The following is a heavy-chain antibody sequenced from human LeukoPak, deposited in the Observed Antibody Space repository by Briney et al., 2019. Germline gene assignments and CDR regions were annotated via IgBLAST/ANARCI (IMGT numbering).Heavy chain of an antibody. CDR2: IYSGGST. D-gene: IGHD6-13*01. Sequence: PGGSVRLSCAASGFIVSSNYMSWVRQAPGKGLEWVSVIYSGGSTYYADSVKGRFTISRDNSKNTLYLQMNSLRAEDTSVYYCARGTGIAAASDYCGQGTLVTVSS. V-gene: IGHV3-53*01. J-gene: IGHJ4*02. CDR1: GFIVSSNY. CDR3: ARGTGIAAASDY.